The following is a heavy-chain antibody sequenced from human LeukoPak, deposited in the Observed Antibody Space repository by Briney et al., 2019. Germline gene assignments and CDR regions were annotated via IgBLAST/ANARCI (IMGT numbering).Heavy chain of an antibody. CDR1: GFTFSSYW. V-gene: IGHV3-15*01. D-gene: IGHD1-26*01. CDR2: IKSKTDGGTT. CDR3: SVRDGGSSRYFDY. Sequence: KSGGSLRLSCAASGFTFSSYWMRWVRQAPGKGLEWVGRIKSKTDGGTTDYAAPVKGRFTISRDDSKNTLYLQMNSLKTEDTAVYYCSVRDGGSSRYFDYWGQGTLVIVSS. J-gene: IGHJ4*02.